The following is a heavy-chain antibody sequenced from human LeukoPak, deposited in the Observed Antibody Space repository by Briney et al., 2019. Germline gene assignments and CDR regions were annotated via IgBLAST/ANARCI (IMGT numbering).Heavy chain of an antibody. V-gene: IGHV4-4*07. Sequence: SETLSLICTVSGGSISSYYWSWIRQPAGKGLEWIGRIYTSGSTNYNPSLKSRVTISVDKSKNQFSLKLSSVTAADTAVYYCARAPKLYSSSWANNDYYYMDVWGKGTTVTVSS. D-gene: IGHD6-13*01. CDR1: GGSISSYY. CDR2: IYTSGST. J-gene: IGHJ6*03. CDR3: ARAPKLYSSSWANNDYYYMDV.